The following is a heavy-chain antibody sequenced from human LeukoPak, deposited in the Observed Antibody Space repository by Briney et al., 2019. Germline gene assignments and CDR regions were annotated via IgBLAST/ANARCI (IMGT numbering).Heavy chain of an antibody. Sequence: SETLSLTCAVYGGSFSGYYWSWIRQPPGKGLEWIGEINHSGSTNYNPSLKSRVTISVDTSKNQFSLKLSSVTAADTAVYYCARGGGPSDSYGFRYYFDYWGQGTLVTVSS. CDR1: GGSFSGYY. V-gene: IGHV4-34*01. D-gene: IGHD5-18*01. CDR2: INHSGST. J-gene: IGHJ4*02. CDR3: ARGGGPSDSYGFRYYFDY.